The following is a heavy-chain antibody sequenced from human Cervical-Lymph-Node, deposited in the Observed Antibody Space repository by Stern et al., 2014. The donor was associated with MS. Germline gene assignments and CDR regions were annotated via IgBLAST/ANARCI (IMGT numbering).Heavy chain of an antibody. CDR3: TKGLGMYDLGRND. D-gene: IGHD7-27*01. Sequence: EVQLVQSGGGLVQPGESLRLACAASGFSFDYYAMNWVRQTPGRGLEWVSGITGSGRNTYYADSVKGRFTISRDNFNNMLYLQMISLRADDTAIYYCTKGLGMYDLGRNDWGQGTLVTVSS. CDR2: ITGSGRNT. V-gene: IGHV3-23*04. CDR1: GFSFDYYA. J-gene: IGHJ4*02.